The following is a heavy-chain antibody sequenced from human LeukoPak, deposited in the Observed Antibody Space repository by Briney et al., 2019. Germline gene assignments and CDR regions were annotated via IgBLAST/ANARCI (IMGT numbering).Heavy chain of an antibody. D-gene: IGHD3-10*01. V-gene: IGHV4-4*02. CDR2: IYHSGST. Sequence: SETLSLTCAVSGGSISSSNWWSWVRQPPGKGLEWIGEIYHSGSTNYNPSLKSRVTISVDKSKNQFSLKLSSVTAADTAVYYCARDGSGYYGSGSYYYYMDVWGKGTTVTISS. CDR1: GGSISSSNW. CDR3: ARDGSGYYGSGSYYYYMDV. J-gene: IGHJ6*03.